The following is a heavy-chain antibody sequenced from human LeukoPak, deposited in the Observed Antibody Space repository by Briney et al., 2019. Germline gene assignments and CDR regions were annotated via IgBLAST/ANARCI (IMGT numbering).Heavy chain of an antibody. CDR3: ARHHYCSGGSCYSGGFDY. CDR2: IYPGDSDT. Sequence: GESLKISCQGSGYSFTSYWIGWVRQMPGKGLEWMGIIYPGDSDTRYSPSFQGQVTISADKSISTAYLQWSSLKASDTAMYYCARHHYCSGGSCYSGGFDYWGQGTLVTVSS. D-gene: IGHD2-15*01. CDR1: GYSFTSYW. J-gene: IGHJ4*02. V-gene: IGHV5-51*01.